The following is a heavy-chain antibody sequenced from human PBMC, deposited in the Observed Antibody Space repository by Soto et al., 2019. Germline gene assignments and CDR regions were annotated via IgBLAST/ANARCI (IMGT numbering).Heavy chain of an antibody. Sequence: DVQLLESGGGLVQPEGSLRLSCAASGFTFSSYAMGWVRQGPGKGLEWVAVVSIGGSTHYADSVRGRFTISRDNSKNTLSLQMNSLTAEDTAVDFCAKGRGSGGHFDYWGQGALVTVSS. CDR1: GFTFSSYA. CDR2: VSIGGST. J-gene: IGHJ4*02. D-gene: IGHD3-10*01. CDR3: AKGRGSGGHFDY. V-gene: IGHV3-23*01.